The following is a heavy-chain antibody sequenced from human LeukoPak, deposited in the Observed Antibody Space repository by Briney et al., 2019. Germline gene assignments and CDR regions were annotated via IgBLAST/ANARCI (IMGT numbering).Heavy chain of an antibody. V-gene: IGHV4-59*02. CDR2: IYYSGTT. D-gene: IGHD1-7*01. Sequence: SETLSLTCTDSGGSVRNYYWSWVRQAPGKGLDWIGYIYYSGTTNYNPSLKSRVTMSLDTSKNQFSLRLSSVTAADTAEYYCATGSSYPPGELDYWGQGSLVTVSS. J-gene: IGHJ4*02. CDR1: GGSVRNYY. CDR3: ATGSSYPPGELDY.